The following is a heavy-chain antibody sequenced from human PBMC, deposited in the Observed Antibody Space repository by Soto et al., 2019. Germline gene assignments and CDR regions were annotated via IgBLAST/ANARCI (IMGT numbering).Heavy chain of an antibody. V-gene: IGHV4-31*03. CDR1: GGSISSGYYY. Sequence: QMQLQESGPGLVKPSETLSLTCTVSGGSISSGYYYWTWVRQHPGKGLEWIGYIYASGRTYYTPSLKSRVRISVDTSKHQFSLKLSAVAAADTAVYYWARIPVFDGIVGGSDEAWGQGTLVTVSS. CDR2: IYASGRT. D-gene: IGHD1-26*01. J-gene: IGHJ1*01. CDR3: ARIPVFDGIVGGSDEA.